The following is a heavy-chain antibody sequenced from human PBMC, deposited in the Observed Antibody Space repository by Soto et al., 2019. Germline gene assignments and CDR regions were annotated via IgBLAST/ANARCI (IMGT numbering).Heavy chain of an antibody. D-gene: IGHD4-17*01. Sequence: QVQLQESGPGLVKPSQTLSLTCTVSGGSISSGGYYWSWIRQHPGKGLEWIGYIYYSGSTYYNPSPKSRVTLSVATYKNQFSLKLGSVTAADTAVYYCARGAYGDPDYWGQGTLVTVSS. CDR1: GGSISSGGYY. V-gene: IGHV4-31*03. CDR3: ARGAYGDPDY. J-gene: IGHJ4*02. CDR2: IYYSGST.